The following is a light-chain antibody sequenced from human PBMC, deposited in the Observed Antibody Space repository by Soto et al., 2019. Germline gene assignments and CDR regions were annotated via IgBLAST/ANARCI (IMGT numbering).Light chain of an antibody. CDR2: GAS. V-gene: IGKV3-15*01. J-gene: IGKJ2*01. CDR3: QQYNNWPHT. Sequence: EIVMTQSPATLSVSPGERATLSCRASQSVSSNLAWYQRKPGQAPRLLIYGASTRATGIPARFSGSGSGTEFTLTISSLQSEDFAVYYCQQYNNWPHTFGQGTKVDIK. CDR1: QSVSSN.